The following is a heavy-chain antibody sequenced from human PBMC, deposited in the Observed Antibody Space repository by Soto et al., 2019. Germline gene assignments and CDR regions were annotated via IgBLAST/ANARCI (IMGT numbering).Heavy chain of an antibody. CDR3: ARDKTFGGSIGSAFDS. CDR2: IWYDASHK. Sequence: QVQVVESGGGVVQPGTSLRLSCAASGFTFNNYGMHWVRQAPGKGLEWVAVIWYDASHKYYADSVKGRFTNSRDNSKNTLYRQMSSLRGEDTAVYYCARDKTFGGSIGSAFDSWGQGTLVTVSS. J-gene: IGHJ4*02. CDR1: GFTFNNYG. D-gene: IGHD3-16*01. V-gene: IGHV3-33*01.